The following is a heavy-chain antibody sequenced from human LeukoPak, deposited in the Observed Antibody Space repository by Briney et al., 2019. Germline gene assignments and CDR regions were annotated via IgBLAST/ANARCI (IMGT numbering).Heavy chain of an antibody. CDR3: ARGGSDTAMAHDY. Sequence: GGSLRLSCAASGFTFSNHWMHWVRQAPGKGLMWVSRINRDGSSTDYADSVKGRFTISGDDAKSTLFLQVNSLRAEDTAVYFCARGGSDTAMAHDYWGQGTLVTVSS. CDR1: GFTFSNHW. CDR2: INRDGSST. D-gene: IGHD5-18*01. V-gene: IGHV3-74*01. J-gene: IGHJ4*02.